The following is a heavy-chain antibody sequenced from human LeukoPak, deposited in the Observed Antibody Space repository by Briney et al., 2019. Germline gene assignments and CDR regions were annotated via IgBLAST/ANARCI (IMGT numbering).Heavy chain of an antibody. V-gene: IGHV3-23*01. CDR2: ISPGGGTT. D-gene: IGHD2-2*01. J-gene: IGHJ3*02. CDR1: GFAFGSEA. Sequence: PGGSLRLSCAVSGFAFGSEAMSWVRQSPARGLEWVASISPGGGTTYYADYVKGRFIISRDNSNNTLFVQMNSLRAEDTAVYYCARVSCSSTSCYGPFDIWGQGTMVTVSS. CDR3: ARVSCSSTSCYGPFDI.